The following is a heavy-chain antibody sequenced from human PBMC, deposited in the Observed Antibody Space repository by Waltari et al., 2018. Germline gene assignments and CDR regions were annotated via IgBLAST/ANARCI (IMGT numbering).Heavy chain of an antibody. J-gene: IGHJ4*02. CDR3: ARSWRPTYYYDSSGYGN. V-gene: IGHV4-34*01. CDR2: INHSGST. Sequence: QVQLQQCGAGLLTPSETLSLTCAVYGGSFSGYSWSWMRQPPGKGLEWIGEINHSGSTNYNPSLKSRVTISVDTSKNQFSLKLSSVTAADTAVYYCARSWRPTYYYDSSGYGNWGQGTLVTVSS. D-gene: IGHD3-22*01. CDR1: GGSFSGYS.